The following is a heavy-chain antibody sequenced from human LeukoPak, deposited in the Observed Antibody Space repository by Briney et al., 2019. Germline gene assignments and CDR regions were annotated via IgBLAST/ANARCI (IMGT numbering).Heavy chain of an antibody. V-gene: IGHV3-23*01. CDR3: AKGDYYGSGHYYFDY. D-gene: IGHD3-10*01. CDR1: GFTFSSYA. Sequence: GRSLRLSCAASGFTFSSYAMSWVRQAPGKGLEWVSGISGRGGSTYYADSVKGRFTISRDNSKNTLYLQMNSLRAEDTAVYYCAKGDYYGSGHYYFDYWGQGTLVTVSS. CDR2: ISGRGGST. J-gene: IGHJ4*02.